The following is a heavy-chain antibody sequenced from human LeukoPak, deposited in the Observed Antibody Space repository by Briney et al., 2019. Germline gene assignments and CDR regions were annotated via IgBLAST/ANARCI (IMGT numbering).Heavy chain of an antibody. J-gene: IGHJ6*03. CDR3: AVAAAGTAEVYYYYYYMDV. D-gene: IGHD6-13*01. Sequence: GGSLRLSCAASGFTFSRYAMSWLRQAPGKGLEWVSAISGSGGSTYYADSVKGRFTISRDNSKNTLYLQMNSLRAEDTAVYYCAVAAAGTAEVYYYYYYMDVWGKGTTVTVSS. V-gene: IGHV3-23*01. CDR2: ISGSGGST. CDR1: GFTFSRYA.